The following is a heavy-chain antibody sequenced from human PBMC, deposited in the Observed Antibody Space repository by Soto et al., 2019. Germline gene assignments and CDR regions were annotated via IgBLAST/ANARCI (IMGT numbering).Heavy chain of an antibody. CDR3: ARVGLVPVTDPIGRWFDP. Sequence: ASVKVSCKASGYTFTSYGISWVRQAPGQGLEWMGWISAYNGNTNYAQKLQGRVTMTTDTSTSTAYMELRSLRSDDTAVYYCARVGLVPVTDPIGRWFDPWGQGTLVTVSS. D-gene: IGHD2-21*02. CDR2: ISAYNGNT. V-gene: IGHV1-18*01. J-gene: IGHJ5*02. CDR1: GYTFTSYG.